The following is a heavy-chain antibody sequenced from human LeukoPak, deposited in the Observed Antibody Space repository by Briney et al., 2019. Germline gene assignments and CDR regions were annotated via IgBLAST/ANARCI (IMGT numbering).Heavy chain of an antibody. D-gene: IGHD6-19*01. J-gene: IGHJ4*02. CDR1: GFTFSSYA. CDR3: AKDLGEKEQWLGPNYFDY. V-gene: IGHV3-23*01. Sequence: GGSLRLSCAVSGFTFSSYAMSWVRQAPGKGLEWVSAISGSGGSTYYADSVKGRFTISRDNSKNTLYLQMNSLRAEDTAVYYCAKDLGEKEQWLGPNYFDYWGQGTLVTVSS. CDR2: ISGSGGST.